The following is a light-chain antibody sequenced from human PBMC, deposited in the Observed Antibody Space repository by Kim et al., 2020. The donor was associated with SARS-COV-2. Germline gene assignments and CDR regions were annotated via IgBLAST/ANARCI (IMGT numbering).Light chain of an antibody. Sequence: DIQVTQSPSILPASVGDTVTITCRASDYVQSWLDWYQQKPGQVPKLLIDKSSQLQSGVPARFSGSGSGTEFTLTITSLQPTDFATYYCQQYHTHSTFGQGTKVDIK. V-gene: IGKV1-5*03. J-gene: IGKJ1*01. CDR1: DYVQSW. CDR2: KSS. CDR3: QQYHTHST.